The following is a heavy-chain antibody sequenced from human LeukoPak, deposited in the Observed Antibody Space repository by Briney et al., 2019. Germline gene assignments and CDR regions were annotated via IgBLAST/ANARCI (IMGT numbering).Heavy chain of an antibody. D-gene: IGHD1-14*01. Sequence: GGSLGLSCAASGFTFTTYWMHWVRQAPGKGLVWVSHINSDGSITSYADSVKGRFTMSRDNSKNTLYLQMNSLRAEDTAVYYCAKVGTGRSDYWGQGTLVTVSS. CDR1: GFTFTTYW. CDR3: AKVGTGRSDY. V-gene: IGHV3-74*01. J-gene: IGHJ4*02. CDR2: INSDGSIT.